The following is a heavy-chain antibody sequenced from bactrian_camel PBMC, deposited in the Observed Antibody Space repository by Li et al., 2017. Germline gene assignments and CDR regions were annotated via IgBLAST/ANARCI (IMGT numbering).Heavy chain of an antibody. V-gene: IGHV3S45*01. CDR1: GRSNENYF. J-gene: IGHJ4*01. D-gene: IGHD1*01. CDR2: MYTGFGGGNI. CDR3: AADRSKLAFAIGRGRSASY. Sequence: HVQLVESGGGSVQAGGSLRLSCAISGRSNENYFLAWFRQPPGKEREGVAAMYTGFGGGNIYYDDSVKGRFAISQDNSKDTLFLQMNSLRPEDTATYYCAADRSKLAFAIGRGRSASYWGQGTQVTVS.